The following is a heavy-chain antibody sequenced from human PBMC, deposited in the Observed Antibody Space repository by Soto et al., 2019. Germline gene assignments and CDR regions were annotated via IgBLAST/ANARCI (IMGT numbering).Heavy chain of an antibody. D-gene: IGHD6-19*01. Sequence: EVQLVESGGGLVQPGGSLRLSCAASGFTFSDYSMNWVRQAPGKGLDWVSYISSGSSTINYADSVKGRFTISRDNAKNSLYLQMNSLRDDDMAVYYCARAFVGAVSPWGQGTLVTVSS. V-gene: IGHV3-48*02. CDR3: ARAFVGAVSP. CDR2: ISSGSSTI. CDR1: GFTFSDYS. J-gene: IGHJ5*02.